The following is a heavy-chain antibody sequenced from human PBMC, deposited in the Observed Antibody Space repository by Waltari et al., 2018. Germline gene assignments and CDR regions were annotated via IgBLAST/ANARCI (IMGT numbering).Heavy chain of an antibody. Sequence: EVHLVESGGGLVQPGGSLRLSCAASGFTFSVYWMAWVRQAPGKGLGWVANINPDGSDKYYVDSVKGRFTISRDDAKNSLYLEMNSLRAEDTAVYYCVRSVDPWGQGTLVTVSS. CDR2: INPDGSDK. V-gene: IGHV3-7*01. CDR1: GFTFSVYW. J-gene: IGHJ5*02. D-gene: IGHD4-17*01. CDR3: VRSVDP.